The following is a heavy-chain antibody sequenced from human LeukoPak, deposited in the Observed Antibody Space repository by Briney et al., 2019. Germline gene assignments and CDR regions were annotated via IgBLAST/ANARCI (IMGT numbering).Heavy chain of an antibody. J-gene: IGHJ4*02. Sequence: SETLSLTCTVSGGSISSYYWSWIRQPAGKGLEWIGRIYTSGNTNYNPSLKSRVTMSVDTPKNQFSLKLSSVTAADTAVYYCARENRNSGSGRLVDYWGQGTLVTVSS. V-gene: IGHV4-4*07. CDR3: ARENRNSGSGRLVDY. D-gene: IGHD1-26*01. CDR1: GGSISSYY. CDR2: IYTSGNT.